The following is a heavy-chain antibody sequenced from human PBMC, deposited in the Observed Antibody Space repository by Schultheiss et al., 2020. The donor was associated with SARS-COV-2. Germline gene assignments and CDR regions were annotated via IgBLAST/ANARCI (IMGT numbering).Heavy chain of an antibody. V-gene: IGHV3-7*03. Sequence: GESLKISCVASGLTFSKYWMSWVRQVPGKGLEWVANIKQDGNEKYYVDSVKGRFNISRDNAKNSLYLQMDSLRDEDTAVYYCAKFSRGEWLPIDWGQGILVTVSS. D-gene: IGHD3-3*01. CDR2: IKQDGNEK. CDR1: GLTFSKYW. CDR3: AKFSRGEWLPID. J-gene: IGHJ4*02.